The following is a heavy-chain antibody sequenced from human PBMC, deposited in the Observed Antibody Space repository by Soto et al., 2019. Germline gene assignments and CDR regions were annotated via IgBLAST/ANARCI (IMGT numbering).Heavy chain of an antibody. CDR3: AREGVFGLVKIIPPDY. J-gene: IGHJ4*02. V-gene: IGHV3-30*03. D-gene: IGHD3-3*01. CDR2: ISFDGSTQ. Sequence: VQLLESGGGVAQPGRSLRLSCRASGFGFSSYGMLWVRQAPGKGPEWVALISFDGSTQYYADSVRGRFTISRDNSENTLYLQLDTLRVEDTAMYYCAREGVFGLVKIIPPDYWGQGAQVTVSA. CDR1: GFGFSSYG.